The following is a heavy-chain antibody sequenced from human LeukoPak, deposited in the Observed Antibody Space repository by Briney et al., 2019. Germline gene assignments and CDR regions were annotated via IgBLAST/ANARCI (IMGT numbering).Heavy chain of an antibody. V-gene: IGHV3-48*01. Sequence: PGGSLRLSCAASGFTFSTYTMNWVRQAPGKGLEWVSSISSIGSTIYYADSVKARFTISRDNAKNSLYLQMNSLRAEETAVYYCAAYDSSGYYRRSDAFDIWGQGTMVTVSS. CDR3: AAYDSSGYYRRSDAFDI. J-gene: IGHJ3*02. CDR2: ISSIGSTI. CDR1: GFTFSTYT. D-gene: IGHD3-22*01.